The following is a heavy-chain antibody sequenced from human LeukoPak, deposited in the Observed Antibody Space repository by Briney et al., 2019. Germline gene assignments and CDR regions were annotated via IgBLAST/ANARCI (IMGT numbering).Heavy chain of an antibody. D-gene: IGHD3-22*01. J-gene: IGHJ4*02. CDR2: IIPIFGTA. V-gene: IGHV1-69*05. CDR3: ATTYYYDSSGPNPGYFDY. CDR1: GGTVSTYA. Sequence: ASVKVSCKASGGTVSTYAISWVRQAPGQGLEWMGGIIPIFGTANYAQKFQGRVTITTDESTSTAYMELSSLRSEDTAVYYCATTYYYDSSGPNPGYFDYWGQGTLVTVSS.